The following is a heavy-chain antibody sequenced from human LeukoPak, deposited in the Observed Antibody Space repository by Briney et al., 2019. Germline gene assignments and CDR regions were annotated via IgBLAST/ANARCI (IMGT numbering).Heavy chain of an antibody. J-gene: IGHJ4*02. Sequence: SETLSLTCAVYGGSFSGYYWSWIRQPPGKGLEWIGEINYSGSTDYNSSLKSRVFISVDTSKNQFSLKVTSVSAADTAIYYCARGSYYDFWSGYGWETFFFDYWGQGHLVAVSS. V-gene: IGHV4-34*01. CDR3: ARGSYYDFWSGYGWETFFFDY. D-gene: IGHD3-3*01. CDR2: INYSGST. CDR1: GGSFSGYY.